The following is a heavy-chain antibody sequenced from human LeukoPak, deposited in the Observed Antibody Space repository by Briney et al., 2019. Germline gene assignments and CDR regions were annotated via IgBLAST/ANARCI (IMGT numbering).Heavy chain of an antibody. CDR2: ISGSGGST. CDR3: AKRRYCSSSSCYAFDY. D-gene: IGHD2-2*01. CDR1: GFTFSSYA. J-gene: IGHJ4*02. Sequence: PGGSLRLSCAASGFTFSSYAMSWVRQAPGKGLEWVSAISGSGGSTYYADSVKGRFTISRDNSKNTLYLQMNSLRAEDTAVYYYAKRRYCSSSSCYAFDYWGQGTLVTVSS. V-gene: IGHV3-23*01.